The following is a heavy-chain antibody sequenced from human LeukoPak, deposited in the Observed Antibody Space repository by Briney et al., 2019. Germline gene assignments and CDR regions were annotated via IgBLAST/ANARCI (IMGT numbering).Heavy chain of an antibody. CDR1: GGSISNYY. CDR2: IYSSGTT. V-gene: IGHV4-4*07. Sequence: SETLSLTCTVSGGSISNYYGSWIRQPAGEGLEWIGRIYSSGTTIYNPSLKSRVTMSVDTSKNQFSLKLSSVTAADTAVYFCASGSSGSDPWGQGTLVTVSS. J-gene: IGHJ5*02. D-gene: IGHD5-12*01. CDR3: ASGSSGSDP.